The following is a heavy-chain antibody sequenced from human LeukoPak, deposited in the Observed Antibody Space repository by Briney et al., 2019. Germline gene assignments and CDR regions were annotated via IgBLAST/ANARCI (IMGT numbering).Heavy chain of an antibody. J-gene: IGHJ5*02. V-gene: IGHV3-30*04. CDR1: GFTFSSYA. CDR2: ISYDGSNK. CDR3: ARAGMVRGDENWFDP. Sequence: GGSLRLSCAASGFTFSSYAMHWVRQAPGKGLEWVAVISYDGSNKYYADSVKGRFTISRDNSKNTMYLQMNSLRAEDTAVYYCARAGMVRGDENWFDPWGQGTLVTVSS. D-gene: IGHD3-10*01.